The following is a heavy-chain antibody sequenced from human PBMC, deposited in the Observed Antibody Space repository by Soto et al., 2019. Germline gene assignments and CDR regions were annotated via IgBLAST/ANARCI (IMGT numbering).Heavy chain of an antibody. J-gene: IGHJ6*02. V-gene: IGHV4-59*01. Sequence: SETLSLTCTVSGGSISSYYWSWIRQPPGKGLEWIGYIYYSGSTNYNPSLKRRVTIAVDTSKNQFSLKLSSVTAADTAVYYCAGDPLKYGSGREGQYYYYGMDVWGQGTTVTVSS. D-gene: IGHD3-10*01. CDR1: GGSISSYY. CDR3: AGDPLKYGSGREGQYYYYGMDV. CDR2: IYYSGST.